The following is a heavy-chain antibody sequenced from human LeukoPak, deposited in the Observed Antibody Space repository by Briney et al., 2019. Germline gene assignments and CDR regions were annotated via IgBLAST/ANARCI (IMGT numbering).Heavy chain of an antibody. Sequence: GGSLRLSRAASGFLFFNYGMNWVRQAPGKGLEWVSVVTGNGAETKYADSVKGRFTVFRDNSKNMLYLQMDRLRADDTAVYYCAKRDGPYFFDYWGQGTPVTVSS. CDR2: VTGNGAET. V-gene: IGHV3-23*01. J-gene: IGHJ4*02. CDR3: AKRDGPYFFDY. CDR1: GFLFFNYG.